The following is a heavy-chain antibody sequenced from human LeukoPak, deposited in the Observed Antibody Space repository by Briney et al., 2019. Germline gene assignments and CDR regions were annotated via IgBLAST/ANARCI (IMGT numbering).Heavy chain of an antibody. J-gene: IGHJ5*02. CDR1: GFTFSSYA. CDR3: AREVAGADGSWFDP. V-gene: IGHV3-30-3*01. D-gene: IGHD6-19*01. CDR2: ISYDGSNK. Sequence: AGGSLRLSFAASGFTFSSYAMSWVRQAPGKGLAWVAVISYDGSNKYYADSVKGRFTISRDNSKNTLYLQMNSLRAEDTAVYYCAREVAGADGSWFDPWGQGTLVTVSS.